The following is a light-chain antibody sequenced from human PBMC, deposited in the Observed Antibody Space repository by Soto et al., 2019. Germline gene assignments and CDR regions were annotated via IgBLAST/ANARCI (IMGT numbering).Light chain of an antibody. V-gene: IGKV3-11*01. Sequence: EIVLTQSPATLSLSPGERATLSCRASQSVSSSLAWYQQKPGQSPRLVIYDASKRATGIPARFSGSGSGTDFTLTISSLEPEDFAVYYCQQRSDWPPTFGPGTKEDIK. J-gene: IGKJ3*01. CDR2: DAS. CDR1: QSVSSS. CDR3: QQRSDWPPT.